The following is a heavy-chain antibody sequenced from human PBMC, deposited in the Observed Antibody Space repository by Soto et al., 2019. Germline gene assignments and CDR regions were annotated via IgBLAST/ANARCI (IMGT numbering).Heavy chain of an antibody. D-gene: IGHD2-2*01. J-gene: IGHJ3*02. CDR1: GYTFTGYY. CDR2: INPNSGGT. Sequence: QVQLVQSGAEVKKPGASVKVSCKASGYTFTGYYMHWVRQAPGQGLEWMGWINPNSGGTNYAQKFQGWVTMTRDTSISTAYMELSRLRSDDTAAYYCAREDIVVVPAANAGVAFHIWGQGTMVTVSS. V-gene: IGHV1-2*04. CDR3: AREDIVVVPAANAGVAFHI.